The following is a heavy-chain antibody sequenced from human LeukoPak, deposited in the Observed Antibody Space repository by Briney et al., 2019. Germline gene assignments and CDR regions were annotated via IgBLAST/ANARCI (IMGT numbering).Heavy chain of an antibody. CDR1: GGSISSYY. CDR2: IYYSGST. V-gene: IGHV4-59*01. D-gene: IGHD2-2*01. J-gene: IGHJ5*02. CDR3: ALEQGYCSSTSCLNWFDP. Sequence: SETLSLTCTVSGGSISSYYLSWIRQPPGKGLEWIGYIYYSGSTNYNPSLKSRVTISVDTSKNQFSLKLSSVTAADTAVYYCALEQGYCSSTSCLNWFDPWGQGTLVTVSS.